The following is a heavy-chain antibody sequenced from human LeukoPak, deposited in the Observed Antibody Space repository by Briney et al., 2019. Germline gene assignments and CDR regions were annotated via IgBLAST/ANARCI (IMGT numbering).Heavy chain of an antibody. V-gene: IGHV5-51*01. CDR3: ARLSFPNYYDSSGWGYYFDY. Sequence: HGESLKISCKGSGYSFTSYWIGWVRQMPGKGLEWMGIIYPGDSDTRYSPSFQGQVTISADKSISTAYLQWSSLKASDTAMYYCARLSFPNYYDSSGWGYYFDYWGQGTLVTVSS. J-gene: IGHJ4*02. CDR1: GYSFTSYW. CDR2: IYPGDSDT. D-gene: IGHD3-22*01.